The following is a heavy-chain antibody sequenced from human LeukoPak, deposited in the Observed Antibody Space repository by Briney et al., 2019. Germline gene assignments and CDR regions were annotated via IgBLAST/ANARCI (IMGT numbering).Heavy chain of an antibody. V-gene: IGHV4-4*02. D-gene: IGHD6-13*01. CDR1: GGSISSSNW. CDR2: INHSGST. Sequence: SGTLSLTCAVSGGSISSSNWWSWVRQPPGKGLEWIGEINHSGSTNYNPSLKSRVTISVDTSKNQFSLKLSSVTAADTAVYYCARPRRAAAGTGPFDYWGQGTLVTVSS. J-gene: IGHJ4*02. CDR3: ARPRRAAAGTGPFDY.